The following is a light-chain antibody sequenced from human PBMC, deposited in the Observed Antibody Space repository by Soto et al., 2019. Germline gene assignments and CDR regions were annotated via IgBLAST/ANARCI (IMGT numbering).Light chain of an antibody. J-gene: IGKJ4*01. CDR3: QHPSKWPVT. Sequence: LTLSAATVSLYQGERATLSCWASQSVSEFLAWYQQKPGQAPRLLIYDASNRATGIPARFSGSGSGTDFTLTISCLEAEDFALYYCQHPSKWPVTFGGGPKVDIK. V-gene: IGKV3-11*01. CDR1: QSVSEF. CDR2: DAS.